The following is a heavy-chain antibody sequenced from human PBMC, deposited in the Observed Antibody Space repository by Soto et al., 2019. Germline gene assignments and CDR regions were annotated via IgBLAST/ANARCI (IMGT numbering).Heavy chain of an antibody. Sequence: GGSLRLSCAASGFTFSDYYMDWVRQAPGKGLEWVGRSRNKVNSYSTEYAASVKGRFAISRHASENSLYLQMNSLKVEDAAVYFCVKLRPQFNSIDVWGKGTTVTVSS. CDR2: SRNKVNSYST. V-gene: IGHV3-72*01. CDR3: VKLRPQFNSIDV. CDR1: GFTFSDYY. J-gene: IGHJ6*04.